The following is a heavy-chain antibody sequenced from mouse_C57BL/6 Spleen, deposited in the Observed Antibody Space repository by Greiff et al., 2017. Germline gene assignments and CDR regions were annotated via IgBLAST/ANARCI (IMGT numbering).Heavy chain of an antibody. CDR2: IYPGDGDT. CDR3: ARRGYDGYYVDYLDY. CDR1: GYAFSSYW. J-gene: IGHJ2*01. D-gene: IGHD2-3*01. Sequence: VQLQESGAELVKPGASVKISCKASGYAFSSYWMNWVKQRPGKGLEWIGQIYPGDGDTNSNGKFKGKATLTADKSSSTAYMQLSSLTSEDSAVYFCARRGYDGYYVDYLDYWGQGTTLTVSS. V-gene: IGHV1-80*01.